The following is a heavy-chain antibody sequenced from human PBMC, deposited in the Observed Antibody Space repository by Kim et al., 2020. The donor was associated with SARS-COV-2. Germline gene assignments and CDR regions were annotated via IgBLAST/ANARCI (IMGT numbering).Heavy chain of an antibody. CDR3: ARVGVLLWFGELLAPYGMDV. CDR2: ISSSSSYI. D-gene: IGHD3-10*01. CDR1: GFTFSSYS. J-gene: IGHJ6*02. Sequence: GGSLRLSCAASGFTFSSYSMNWVRQAPGKGLEWVSSISSSSSYIYYADSVKGRFTISRDNAKNSLYLQMNSLRAEDTAVYYCARVGVLLWFGELLAPYGMDVWGQGTTVTVSS. V-gene: IGHV3-21*01.